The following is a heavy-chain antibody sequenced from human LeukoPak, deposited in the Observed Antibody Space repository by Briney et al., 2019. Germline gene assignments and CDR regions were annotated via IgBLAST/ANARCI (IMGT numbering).Heavy chain of an antibody. J-gene: IGHJ5*02. D-gene: IGHD6-13*01. V-gene: IGHV4-59*08. CDR2: IYYSGST. CDR3: ARHSSSWAWFDP. CDR1: GGSISNYY. Sequence: RPSETLSLTCTVSGGSISNYYWSWIRQPPGKGLEWIGHIYYSGSTNYNPSLKSRLTISIDTSKNQFSLKLSSVTAADTAVYYCARHSSSWAWFDPWGQGTLVTVSS.